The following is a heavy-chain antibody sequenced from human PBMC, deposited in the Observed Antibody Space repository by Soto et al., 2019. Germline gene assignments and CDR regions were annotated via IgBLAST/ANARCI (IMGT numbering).Heavy chain of an antibody. CDR3: ARPFDTSGWYDH. Sequence: GESLKIACKGSGYSFTSYWIAWVRQMPGKGLECMGIIYPGDSDTRYSPSFEGQVTISADKSINTAYLQWSSLKASDSAMYYCARPFDTSGWYDHWGQGTLVTVSS. CDR2: IYPGDSDT. V-gene: IGHV5-51*01. CDR1: GYSFTSYW. D-gene: IGHD6-19*01. J-gene: IGHJ5*02.